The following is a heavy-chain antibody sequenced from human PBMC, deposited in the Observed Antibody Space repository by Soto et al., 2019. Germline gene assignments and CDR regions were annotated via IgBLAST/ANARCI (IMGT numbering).Heavy chain of an antibody. D-gene: IGHD3-3*01. CDR3: ARDLGGVVITGGVAY. Sequence: QVQLVQSGAEVKKPGSSVKVSCKASGDTFSNYAISWVRQAPGQGLEWMGGIIPVFGRPTYALKFQGRLTITADDYTSTAYMELSSLTYDDTAVYYCARDLGGVVITGGVAYWGQGTPVTVSS. CDR1: GDTFSNYA. CDR2: IIPVFGRP. V-gene: IGHV1-69*01. J-gene: IGHJ4*02.